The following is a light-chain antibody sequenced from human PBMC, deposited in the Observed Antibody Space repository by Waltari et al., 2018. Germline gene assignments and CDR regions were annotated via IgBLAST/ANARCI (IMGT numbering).Light chain of an antibody. J-gene: IGLJ2*01. V-gene: IGLV2-23*03. Sequence: QSALTQPASLSGSPGQSITISCTGTSRDVGSSNLVSWYQQDPGKAPKLIIDEGRKRPAVVFNRFTGSKSGNAASLTVSGLQAEDGADYHCCSYAGGSAFVVFGGGTKLTVL. CDR3: CSYAGGSAFVV. CDR2: EGR. CDR1: SRDVGSSNL.